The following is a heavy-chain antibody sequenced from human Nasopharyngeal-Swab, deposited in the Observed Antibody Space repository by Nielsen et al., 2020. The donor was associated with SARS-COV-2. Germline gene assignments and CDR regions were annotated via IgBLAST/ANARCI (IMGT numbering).Heavy chain of an antibody. CDR3: ARHRRGGIVATPWYFDL. V-gene: IGHV4-39*01. CDR2: IYYSGST. CDR1: GGSISSSSYY. J-gene: IGHJ2*01. Sequence: SETLSLTCTVSGGSISSSSYYWGWIRQPPGKRLEWIGSIYYSGSTYYNPSLKSRVTISVDTSKNQFSLKLSSVIAADTAVYYCARHRRGGIVATPWYFDLWGRGTLVTVSS. D-gene: IGHD5-12*01.